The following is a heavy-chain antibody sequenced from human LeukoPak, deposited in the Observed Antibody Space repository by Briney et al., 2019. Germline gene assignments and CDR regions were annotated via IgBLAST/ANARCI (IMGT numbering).Heavy chain of an antibody. V-gene: IGHV3-30*03. CDR3: AAIGQYYDILTGRYYFDY. J-gene: IGHJ4*02. D-gene: IGHD3-9*01. CDR1: GFPFSSYG. CDR2: ISYDGSNK. Sequence: GGSLRLSCAASGFPFSSYGMHWVRQAPGKGLEGVAVISYDGSNKYYADSVKGRFTISRDNSKNTLYLQMNSLRAEDTAVYYCAAIGQYYDILTGRYYFDYWGQGTLVTVSS.